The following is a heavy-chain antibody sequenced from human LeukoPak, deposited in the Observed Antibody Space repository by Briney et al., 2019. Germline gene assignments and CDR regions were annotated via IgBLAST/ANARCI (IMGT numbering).Heavy chain of an antibody. D-gene: IGHD3-16*02. CDR3: ARDQGYDYVWGSNRYGY. J-gene: IGHJ4*02. CDR2: ISGGGGST. V-gene: IGHV3-23*01. Sequence: HPGGSLRLSCAASGFTFNSHATSWVRQAPGKGLEWVSAISGGGGSTYYADFVKGRFTISRDNSKNTLSLQMNSLRVEDTAVYYCARDQGYDYVWGSNRYGYWGQGTLVTVSS. CDR1: GFTFNSHA.